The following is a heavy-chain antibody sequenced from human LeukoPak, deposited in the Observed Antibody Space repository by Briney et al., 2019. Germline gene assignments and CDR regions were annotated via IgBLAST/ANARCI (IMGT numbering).Heavy chain of an antibody. Sequence: SETLSLTCTVSLGSITGYGWTWIRQPVGKGLEWIGYIYYSGSTNYNPSLKSRVTISADTSKNQFSLKLSSVTAADTAVYYCARAVRFLEWLSPGSWFDPWGQGTLVTVSS. CDR1: LGSITGYG. V-gene: IGHV4-59*01. D-gene: IGHD3-3*01. CDR3: ARAVRFLEWLSPGSWFDP. J-gene: IGHJ5*02. CDR2: IYYSGST.